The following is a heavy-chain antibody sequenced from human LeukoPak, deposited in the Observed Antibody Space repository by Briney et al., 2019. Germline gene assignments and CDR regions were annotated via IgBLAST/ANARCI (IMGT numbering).Heavy chain of an antibody. CDR2: ISSTSSYI. CDR1: GFIFSSYS. J-gene: IGHJ4*02. CDR3: ARSFTTMVTERVDY. V-gene: IGHV3-21*01. D-gene: IGHD5-18*01. Sequence: GGSLRLSCAASGFIFSSYSMNWVRQAPGKGLEWVSSISSTSSYIYYADSVRGRFTISRDKAKNSLYLQMNSLRAEDTAVYYCARSFTTMVTERVDYWGQGTLVTVSS.